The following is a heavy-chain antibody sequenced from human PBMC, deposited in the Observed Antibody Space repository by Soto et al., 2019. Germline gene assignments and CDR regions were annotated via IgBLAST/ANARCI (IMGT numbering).Heavy chain of an antibody. V-gene: IGHV3-33*01. D-gene: IGHD3-10*01. CDR2: IWSGGSDK. Sequence: QVQLVESGGGVVQPGRSLRLSCAASGFAFSSYGMHWVRQAPGKGLEWVTVIWSGGSDKYYADSVKGRFTISRDNSKNTLYLQMNSLRAEDTAVYYCARVYGSGTYPIDYWGQVTLVTVSS. CDR1: GFAFSSYG. CDR3: ARVYGSGTYPIDY. J-gene: IGHJ4*02.